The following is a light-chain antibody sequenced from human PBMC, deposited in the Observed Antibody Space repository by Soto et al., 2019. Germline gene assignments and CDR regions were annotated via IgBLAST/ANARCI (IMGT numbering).Light chain of an antibody. V-gene: IGKV3-15*01. Sequence: EIVMTQSPVTLSVSPGEGATLSCRASQTVDNNLAWYQKKPGQAPRLLIFGASTRATGIPARFSGVGSGTEFTLTISSLQSEDFAVYYCQQYNNWPLTFCGGTKVEIK. CDR3: QQYNNWPLT. CDR1: QTVDNN. J-gene: IGKJ4*01. CDR2: GAS.